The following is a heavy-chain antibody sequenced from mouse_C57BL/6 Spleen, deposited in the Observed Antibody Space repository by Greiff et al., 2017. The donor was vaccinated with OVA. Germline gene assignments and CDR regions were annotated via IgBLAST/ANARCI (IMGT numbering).Heavy chain of an antibody. J-gene: IGHJ4*01. D-gene: IGHD1-1*01. V-gene: IGHV1-64*01. CDR1: GYTFISYW. CDR2: IHPNSGST. CDR3: ARHYYYGSSDYAMDY. Sequence: QVQLQQPGAELVKPGASVKLSCKASGYTFISYWMHWVKQRPGQGLEWIGMIHPNSGSTNYNEKFKSKATLTVDKSSSTAYMQLSSLTSEDSAVYYCARHYYYGSSDYAMDYWGQGTSVTVSS.